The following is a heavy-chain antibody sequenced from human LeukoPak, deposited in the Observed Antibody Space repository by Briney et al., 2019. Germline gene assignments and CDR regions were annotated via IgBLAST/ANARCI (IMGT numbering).Heavy chain of an antibody. J-gene: IGHJ5*02. CDR2: IKQDGSEK. CDR1: GFTFSSYW. Sequence: PGGSLRLSCAASGFTFSSYWMSWVRQAPGKGLEWXXXIKQDGSEKYYVDSVKGRFTISRDNAKNSLYLQMNSLRAEDTAVYYCARDDCSSISCYHNWFDPWGQGTLVTVSS. V-gene: IGHV3-7*01. CDR3: ARDDCSSISCYHNWFDP. D-gene: IGHD2-2*01.